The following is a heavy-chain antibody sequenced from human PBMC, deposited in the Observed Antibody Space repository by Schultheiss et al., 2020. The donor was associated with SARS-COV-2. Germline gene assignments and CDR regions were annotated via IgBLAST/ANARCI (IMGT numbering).Heavy chain of an antibody. CDR1: GGSISSYY. V-gene: IGHV4-59*01. J-gene: IGHJ6*02. Sequence: SQTLSLTCPVSGGSISSYYWSWIRQPPGKGLEWIGYIYYSGSTNYNPSLKSRVTISVDTSKNQFSLKLSSVTAADTAVYYCARDSRCYDFWSGELCGMDVWGQGTTVTVSS. CDR3: ARDSRCYDFWSGELCGMDV. CDR2: IYYSGST. D-gene: IGHD3-3*01.